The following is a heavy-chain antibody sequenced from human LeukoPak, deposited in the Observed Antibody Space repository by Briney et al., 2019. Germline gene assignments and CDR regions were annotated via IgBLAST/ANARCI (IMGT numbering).Heavy chain of an antibody. D-gene: IGHD6-25*01. CDR2: IYWEDDK. J-gene: IGHJ3*02. Sequence: SGPTLVNPTQTLTLTCTFSGFSLSTSGVGVGWIRQPPGKALEWLALIYWEDDKRYSPSLKRRLTIHKDTSKTQLVLTMTDMDPVDTATYYCARMGLYSSADERRGAFDIWGQGTMVTVSS. CDR1: GFSLSTSGVG. CDR3: ARMGLYSSADERRGAFDI. V-gene: IGHV2-5*02.